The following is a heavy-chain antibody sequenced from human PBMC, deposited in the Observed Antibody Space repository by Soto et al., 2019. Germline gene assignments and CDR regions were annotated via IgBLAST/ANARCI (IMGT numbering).Heavy chain of an antibody. Sequence: SVKVSCKASGGTFSSYIISWVRQAPGQGLEWKGRIIPILGIANYAQKFQGRVTITADKSTSTAYMELSSLRSEDTAVYYCARFPQTAIVGAAYFDYWGQGTLVTVSS. CDR2: IIPILGIA. D-gene: IGHD1-26*01. CDR1: GGTFSSYI. V-gene: IGHV1-69*02. J-gene: IGHJ4*02. CDR3: ARFPQTAIVGAAYFDY.